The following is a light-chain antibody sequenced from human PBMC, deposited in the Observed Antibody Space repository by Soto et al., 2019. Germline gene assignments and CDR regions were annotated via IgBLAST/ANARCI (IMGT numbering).Light chain of an antibody. CDR3: QQYYNEWT. CDR1: QSIHSW. J-gene: IGKJ2*02. V-gene: IGKV1-5*03. Sequence: DIQMTQSPSTLSASVGDRVIITCRASQSIHSWLAWYQQKPGKAPKLLIYKASSSDSGVPSRFSGSGSGTEFTLTISSLQPDDFATYYCQQYYNEWTFGQGTKLEIK. CDR2: KAS.